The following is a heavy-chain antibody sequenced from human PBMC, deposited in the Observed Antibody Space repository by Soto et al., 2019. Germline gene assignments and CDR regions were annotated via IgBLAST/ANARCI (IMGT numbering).Heavy chain of an antibody. CDR3: PRASITMIAYY. J-gene: IGHJ4*02. CDR2: VFTSENT. Sequence: QVQLQESGPGLVKPSETLSLTCNVSGTSVTSYSYYWNWIRQTPGKGLEWIGYVFTSENTKYNPSLQGRASISVDASKNQFSLTLTSVTAADTAVYYCPRASITMIAYYWGPGTLVNVSS. D-gene: IGHD3-22*01. V-gene: IGHV4-61*01. CDR1: GTSVTSYSYY.